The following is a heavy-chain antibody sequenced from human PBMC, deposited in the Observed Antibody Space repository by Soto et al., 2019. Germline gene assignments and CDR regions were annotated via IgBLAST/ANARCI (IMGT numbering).Heavy chain of an antibody. CDR3: AGEVVAASRYNWFDP. CDR2: IYYSGST. CDR1: GGSISSGDYY. Sequence: SETLSLTCTVSGGSISSGDYYWSWIRQPPGKGLEWIGYIYYSGSTYYNPSLKSRVTISVDTSKNQFSLKLSSVTAADTAVYYCAGEVVAASRYNWFDPWGQGTLVTVSS. V-gene: IGHV4-30-4*01. J-gene: IGHJ5*02. D-gene: IGHD2-15*01.